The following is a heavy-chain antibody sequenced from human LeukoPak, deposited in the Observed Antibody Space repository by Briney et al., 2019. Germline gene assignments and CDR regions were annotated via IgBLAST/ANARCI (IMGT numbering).Heavy chain of an antibody. CDR1: GFTFSNHW. CDR3: IRDEALWRLDY. CDR2: IDEGGSNA. V-gene: IGHV3-74*03. D-gene: IGHD2-21*01. J-gene: IGHJ4*02. Sequence: GGSLRLSCAASGFTFSNHWMYWVRQAPGKGLVWVSRIDEGGSNAMYADSVKGRFSISRDNAKNTVNLQMNSLRAEDTGVYYCIRDEALWRLDYWGQGTLVTVSS.